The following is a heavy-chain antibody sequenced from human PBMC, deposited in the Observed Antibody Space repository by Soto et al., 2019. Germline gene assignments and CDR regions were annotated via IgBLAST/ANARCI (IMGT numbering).Heavy chain of an antibody. J-gene: IGHJ4*02. CDR3: AREYSSSSGRCFAC. D-gene: IGHD6-6*01. CDR1: GGSISSYY. V-gene: IGHV4-59*01. CDR2: IYYSGST. Sequence: QVQLQESGPGLVKPSETLSLTCTVSGGSISSYYWSWIRQPPGKGLEWIGYIYYSGSTNYNPSLKSRVTISVDTSKNQFALKLSSVTAADTAVYYCAREYSSSSGRCFACWGPGTLVTVSS.